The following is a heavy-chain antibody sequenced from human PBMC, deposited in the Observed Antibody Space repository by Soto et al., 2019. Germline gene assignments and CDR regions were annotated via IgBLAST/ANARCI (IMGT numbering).Heavy chain of an antibody. V-gene: IGHV3-48*03. CDR3: ARESDSGSYVRTFDY. CDR1: GFTFSSYE. D-gene: IGHD1-26*01. CDR2: ISSSGSTI. Sequence: EVHLVESGGGLVQPGGSLRLSCAASGFTFSSYEMNLVRQAPGKGLEWVSYISSSGSTIYYADSVKGRFTISRDNAKNSLYLQMNSLRADDTAVYYCARESDSGSYVRTFDYWGQGTLVTVSS. J-gene: IGHJ4*02.